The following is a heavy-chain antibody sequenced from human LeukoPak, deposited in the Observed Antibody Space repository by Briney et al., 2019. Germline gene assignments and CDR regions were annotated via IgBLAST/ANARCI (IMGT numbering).Heavy chain of an antibody. Sequence: GGSLRLSCAASGFTFSSYCMSWVRQAPGKGLEWVANIKQDGSEKYYVDSVKGRFTISRDNAKNSLYLQMNSLRAEDTAVYYCARVKRRYYDSSGTYYFDYWSQGTLVTVSS. CDR2: IKQDGSEK. CDR1: GFTFSSYC. CDR3: ARVKRRYYDSSGTYYFDY. V-gene: IGHV3-7*01. J-gene: IGHJ4*02. D-gene: IGHD3-22*01.